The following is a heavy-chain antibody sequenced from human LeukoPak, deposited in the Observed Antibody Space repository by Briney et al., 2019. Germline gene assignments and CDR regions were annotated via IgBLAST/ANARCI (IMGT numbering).Heavy chain of an antibody. CDR3: ARGKGTRIAAAGSRNYYYYMDV. CDR1: GGSFSGYY. D-gene: IGHD6-13*01. V-gene: IGHV4-34*01. Sequence: ASETLSLTCAVYGGSFSGYYWSWIRQPPGKGLEWIGEINHSGSTNYNPSLKSRVTISVDTSKNQFSLKLSSVTAADTAVYYCARGKGTRIAAAGSRNYYYYMDVWGKGTRSPSP. CDR2: INHSGST. J-gene: IGHJ6*03.